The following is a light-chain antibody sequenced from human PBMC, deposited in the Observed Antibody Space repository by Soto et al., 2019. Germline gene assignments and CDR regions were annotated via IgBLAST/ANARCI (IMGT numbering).Light chain of an antibody. CDR1: SSDVGGYNF. V-gene: IGLV2-14*01. Sequence: QSALTQPASLSGSPGQSITISCTGTSSDVGGYNFVSWSQQYPGKAPKLLIYDVSNRPSGVSHRFSGSKSGNKASLTISGLQAEDEADYYCTSYRGSNTLHVFGTGTKLTVL. CDR3: TSYRGSNTLHV. J-gene: IGLJ1*01. CDR2: DVS.